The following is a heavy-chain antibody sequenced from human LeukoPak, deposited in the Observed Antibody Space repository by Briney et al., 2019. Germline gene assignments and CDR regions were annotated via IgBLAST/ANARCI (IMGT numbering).Heavy chain of an antibody. CDR1: GFTFSSYA. D-gene: IGHD6-19*01. CDR3: ARATTEYSSGPNFDF. Sequence: GRSLRLSCAASGFTFSSYAMHWVRQAPGKGLEWVAVISYDGSNKYNADSVKGRFTISRYNSKNTLYLQMNGLRAEDSAVYYCARATTEYSSGPNFDFWGQGTLVTVSS. J-gene: IGHJ4*02. V-gene: IGHV3-30*04. CDR2: ISYDGSNK.